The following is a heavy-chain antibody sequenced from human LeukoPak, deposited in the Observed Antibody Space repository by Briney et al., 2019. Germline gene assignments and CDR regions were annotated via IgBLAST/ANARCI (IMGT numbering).Heavy chain of an antibody. CDR1: GFTFSRHG. CDR2: IGDTGRAK. V-gene: IGHV3-30*03. J-gene: IGHJ3*02. CDR3: ARATLSITIFDTAFDI. D-gene: IGHD3-9*01. Sequence: GGSLRLSCVASGFTFSRHGMHWVRQAPGKGLEWVAVIGDTGRAKYYADSVEGRFTASRDNFKNTLYLEMNSLRYDDTALYYCARATLSITIFDTAFDIWGQGAMVTVSS.